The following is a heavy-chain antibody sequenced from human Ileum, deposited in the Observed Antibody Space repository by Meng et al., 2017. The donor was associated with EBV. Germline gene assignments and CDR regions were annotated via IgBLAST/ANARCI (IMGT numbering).Heavy chain of an antibody. CDR1: CAPIRGSRYH. D-gene: IGHD3-9*01. CDR2: TYYSGST. CDR3: ARGDILTGYWYYFDY. J-gene: IGHJ4*02. Sequence: SAPGLLHPSETPYPPGTVSCAPIRGSRYHWGWIRQPPGKGLEWIGSTYYSGSTNYNPSLKSRVTISVDTSKNQFSLNLSSVTAADTAVYYCARGDILTGYWYYFDYWGQGILVTVSS. V-gene: IGHV4-39*07.